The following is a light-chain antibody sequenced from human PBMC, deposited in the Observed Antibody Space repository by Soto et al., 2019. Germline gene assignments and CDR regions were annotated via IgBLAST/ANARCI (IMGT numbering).Light chain of an antibody. CDR1: SSEVGGYNY. J-gene: IGLJ1*01. Sequence: QSVLTQPASVSGSPGQSITISLTGTSSEVGGYNYVSWYQQHPGKAPKLMIYDVSNRPSGVSNRFSGSKSGNTASLTISGLQPEDEADYYCSSYTSSSTPYVFGTGTKVTVL. V-gene: IGLV2-14*01. CDR2: DVS. CDR3: SSYTSSSTPYV.